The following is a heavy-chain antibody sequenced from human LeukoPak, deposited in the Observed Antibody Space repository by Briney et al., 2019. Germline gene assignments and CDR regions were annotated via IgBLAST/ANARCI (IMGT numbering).Heavy chain of an antibody. D-gene: IGHD3-10*01. V-gene: IGHV4-34*01. CDR1: GGSFSGYY. Sequence: PSETLSLTCAVYGGSFSGYYWSWIRQPPGKGLEWIGEINHSGSTNYNPSLKSRVTISVDTSKNQFSLKLSSVTAADTAVYYCARHPLLRGALFNYWGQGILVTVSS. CDR3: ARHPLLRGALFNY. CDR2: INHSGST. J-gene: IGHJ4*01.